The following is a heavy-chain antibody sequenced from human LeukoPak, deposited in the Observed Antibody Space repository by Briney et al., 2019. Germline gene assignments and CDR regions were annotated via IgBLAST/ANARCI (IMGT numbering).Heavy chain of an antibody. CDR1: GFIFSSYA. CDR2: VCSNAACA. V-gene: IGHV3-64*02. J-gene: IGHJ4*02. Sequence: GGSLRLSCAASGFIFSSYAIHWVRQAPGKGLECVSAVCSNAACAYYADSVRGRFSMYRDNSKNTVWLQMDNLRVEDMAIYYCVRRDGYNFDYWGRGTLVTVSS. CDR3: VRRDGYNFDY. D-gene: IGHD5-24*01.